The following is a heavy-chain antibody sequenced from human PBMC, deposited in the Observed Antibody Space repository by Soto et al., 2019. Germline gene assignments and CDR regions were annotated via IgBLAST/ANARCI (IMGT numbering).Heavy chain of an antibody. CDR3: ARAATTVTTWRSYYYGMDV. Sequence: GASVKVSCKASGYTFTSYYMHWVRQAPGQGLEWMGIINPSGGSTSYAQKFQGRVTMTRDTSTSTVYMELSSLRSEDTAVYYCARAATTVTTWRSYYYGMDVWGQGTTVTVSS. CDR1: GYTFTSYY. CDR2: INPSGGST. D-gene: IGHD4-17*01. J-gene: IGHJ6*02. V-gene: IGHV1-46*01.